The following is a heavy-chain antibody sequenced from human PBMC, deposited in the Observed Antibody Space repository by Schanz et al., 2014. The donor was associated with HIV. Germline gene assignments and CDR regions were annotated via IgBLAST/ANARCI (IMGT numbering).Heavy chain of an antibody. CDR1: GGTFGSYG. V-gene: IGHV1-18*01. Sequence: QVQLVQSGAEVTKPGASVKVSCKASGGTFGSYGISWVRQAPGQGLEWMGWISPYNGNTNYAQNLQDRVTMTTDTSTSTAYMELRSLTSDDTAVYYCARAYCSGGSCHDYWGQGTLVTVSS. J-gene: IGHJ4*02. CDR2: ISPYNGNT. CDR3: ARAYCSGGSCHDY. D-gene: IGHD2-15*01.